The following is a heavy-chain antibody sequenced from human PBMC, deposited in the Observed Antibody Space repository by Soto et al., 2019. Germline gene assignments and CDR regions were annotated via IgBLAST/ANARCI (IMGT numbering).Heavy chain of an antibody. J-gene: IGHJ4*02. D-gene: IGHD3-16*01. CDR2: ISAYNGNA. CDR3: ARGGTPIDY. CDR1: GYTFTNFG. Sequence: ASVKVSCKTSGYTFTNFGISWVRQAPGQGLEWMGWISAYNGNANYAQKFQGRVTMTTGTSTSTAYMEVRSLRSDDTAVYYCARGGTPIDYRGQGTLVTGSS. V-gene: IGHV1-18*01.